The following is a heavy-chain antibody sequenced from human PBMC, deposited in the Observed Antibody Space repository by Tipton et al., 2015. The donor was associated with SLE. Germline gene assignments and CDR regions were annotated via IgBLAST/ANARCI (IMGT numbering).Heavy chain of an antibody. CDR3: ASRGRMIAVAVRHAFDI. V-gene: IGHV4-34*01. J-gene: IGHJ3*02. CDR2: INHSGST. Sequence: GLVKPSETLSLTCAVYGGSFSDYFWSWIRQPPGKGLEWIGEINHSGSTNYNPSLKSRVTISVDTSKNQFSLKLSSVTAADTAVYYCASRGRMIAVAVRHAFDIWGQGTMVTVSS. D-gene: IGHD6-19*01. CDR1: GGSFSDYF.